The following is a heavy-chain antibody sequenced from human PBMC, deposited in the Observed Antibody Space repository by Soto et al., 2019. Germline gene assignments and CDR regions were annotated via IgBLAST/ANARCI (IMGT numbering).Heavy chain of an antibody. V-gene: IGHV1-18*01. Sequence: QGQLVQSGPEVKKPGASVKVSCKASGSTFSRSGISLVRQAPGQVLEWMGWISGDNGDTKYAQKVQGRVTMTIDTSTYTAYMELRTLTSDDTAIYYCAKNGHPPYYYYGMDVWCQGTTGTVSS. CDR3: AKNGHPPYYYYGMDV. J-gene: IGHJ6*02. CDR1: GSTFSRSG. D-gene: IGHD2-8*01. CDR2: ISGDNGDT.